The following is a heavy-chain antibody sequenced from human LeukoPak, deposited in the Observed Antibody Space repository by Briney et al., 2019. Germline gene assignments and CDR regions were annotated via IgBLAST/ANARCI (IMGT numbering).Heavy chain of an antibody. CDR1: GFTFSSYA. J-gene: IGHJ4*02. CDR3: AKDRRSTAMVMLLWDY. D-gene: IGHD5-18*01. Sequence: PGGSLRPSCAASGFTFSSYAMSWVRQAPGKGLEWVSAISGSGGSTYYADSVKGRFTISRDNSKNTLYLQMNSLRAEDTAVYYCAKDRRSTAMVMLLWDYRGQGTLVTVSS. V-gene: IGHV3-23*01. CDR2: ISGSGGST.